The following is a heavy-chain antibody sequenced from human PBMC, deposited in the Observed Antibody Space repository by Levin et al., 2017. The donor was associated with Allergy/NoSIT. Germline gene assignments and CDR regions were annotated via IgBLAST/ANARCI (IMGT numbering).Heavy chain of an antibody. CDR3: ARQKFYCSGCSCYSGWFDP. V-gene: IGHV4-39*01. J-gene: IGHJ5*02. Sequence: GSLRLSCTVSDGSISSNNYYWGWIRQPPGKGLEWIGIIYYSGSTYYNPSLKNRVTISVDTSKNQFSLKLNSVTAADTAVYYCARQKFYCSGCSCYSGWFDPWGQGTLVTVSS. CDR1: DGSISSNNYY. CDR2: IYYSGST. D-gene: IGHD2-15*01.